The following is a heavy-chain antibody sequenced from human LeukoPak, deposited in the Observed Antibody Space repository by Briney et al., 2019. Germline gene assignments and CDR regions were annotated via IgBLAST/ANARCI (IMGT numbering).Heavy chain of an antibody. CDR1: GGSISSYY. J-gene: IGHJ6*02. CDR2: IYYSGST. Sequence: SETLSLTCTVPGGSISSYYWSWIRQPPGKGLEWIGYIYYSGSTNYNPSLKSRVTISVDTSKNQFSLKLSSVTAADTAVYYCARVLQYYDSSGYYTHYYYYYGMDVWGQGTTVTVSS. V-gene: IGHV4-59*01. CDR3: ARVLQYYDSSGYYTHYYYYYGMDV. D-gene: IGHD3-22*01.